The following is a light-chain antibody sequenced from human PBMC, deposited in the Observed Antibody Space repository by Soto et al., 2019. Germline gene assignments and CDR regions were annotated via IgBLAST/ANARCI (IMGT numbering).Light chain of an antibody. J-gene: IGKJ1*01. V-gene: IGKV1-39*01. Sequence: DIQMTQSPSSLSASVGDRVTITCRASQSISSYLNWYQQKPGKAPKFLIYAASSLQSGVPSRFSGSGSGTDFTLTISSLQPEDFAIYYCQQINRTPRTFGQGTKVEIK. CDR3: QQINRTPRT. CDR2: AAS. CDR1: QSISSY.